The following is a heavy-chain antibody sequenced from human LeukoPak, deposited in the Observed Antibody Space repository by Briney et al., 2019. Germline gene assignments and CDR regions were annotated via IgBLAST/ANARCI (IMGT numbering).Heavy chain of an antibody. CDR2: IYTSGST. D-gene: IGHD4-11*01. CDR3: ARDGIYSTQHYYYYYYMDV. Sequence: SETLSLTCTVSGGSISSYYWSWIRQPAGKGLEWIGRIYTSGSTNYNPSLKSRVTMSVDTSKNQFSLKLSSVTAADTAVYYCARDGIYSTQHYYYYYYMDVWGKGTTVTVSS. J-gene: IGHJ6*03. CDR1: GGSISSYY. V-gene: IGHV4-4*07.